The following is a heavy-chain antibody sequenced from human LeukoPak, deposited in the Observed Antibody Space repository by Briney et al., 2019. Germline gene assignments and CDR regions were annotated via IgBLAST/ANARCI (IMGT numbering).Heavy chain of an antibody. J-gene: IGHJ6*02. CDR2: INHSGST. CDR1: GGSFSGYY. CDR3: ARDVWWSFYYYYGMDV. Sequence: SETLSLTCAVYGGSFSGYYWSWIRQPPGKGLEWIGEINHSGSTNYNPSLKSRVTISVDTSKNQFSLKLSSVTAAGTAVYYCARDVWWSFYYYYGMDVWGQGTTVTVSS. V-gene: IGHV4-34*01. D-gene: IGHD3-16*01.